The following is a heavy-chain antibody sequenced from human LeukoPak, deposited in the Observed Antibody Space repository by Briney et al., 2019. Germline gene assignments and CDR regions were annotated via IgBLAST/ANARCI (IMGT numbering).Heavy chain of an antibody. CDR2: ISGSGGST. J-gene: IGHJ6*02. CDR3: AKDARKPTYYYYGMDV. CDR1: GFTFSSYA. V-gene: IGHV3-23*01. Sequence: GGSLRLSCAASGFTFSSYAMSWVRQAPGKGLEWVSAISGSGGSTYYADSVKGRFTISRDNSKNTLYLQMNSRRAEDTAVYYCAKDARKPTYYYYGMDVWGQGTTVTVSS.